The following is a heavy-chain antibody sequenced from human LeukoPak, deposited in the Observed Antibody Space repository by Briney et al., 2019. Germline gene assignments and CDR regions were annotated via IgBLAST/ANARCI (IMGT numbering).Heavy chain of an antibody. V-gene: IGHV4-59*11. CDR1: HGSISGHY. CDR3: ARGAAAGDDSVVNCFYYMDV. D-gene: IGHD6-13*01. Sequence: SETLSLTCTVSHGSISGHYWSWIRQPPGKGLESLGYIYDTGDSDQNPSLKSRVTLSLDTSNNQFFLNLRSVTAADTAVYYCARGAAAGDDSVVNCFYYMDVWGKGTTVTVSS. CDR2: IYDTGDS. J-gene: IGHJ6*03.